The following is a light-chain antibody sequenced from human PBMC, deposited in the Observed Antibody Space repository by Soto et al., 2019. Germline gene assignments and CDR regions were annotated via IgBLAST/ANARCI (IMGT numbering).Light chain of an antibody. CDR2: EVS. Sequence: QSALTQPASVSGSPGQSITISCTGTNSDVGGYNYVSWYQQHPGKAPKLMIYEVSNRPSGVSNRFSASKSGNTASLTISGLQAEDEADYYCSSYTDSSTLVFGGGTQLTV. V-gene: IGLV2-14*01. CDR1: NSDVGGYNY. CDR3: SSYTDSSTLV. J-gene: IGLJ3*02.